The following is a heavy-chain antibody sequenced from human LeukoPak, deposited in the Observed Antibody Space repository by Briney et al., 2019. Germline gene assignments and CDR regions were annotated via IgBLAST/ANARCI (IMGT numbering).Heavy chain of an antibody. Sequence: KPSETLSLTCTVSGGSISSSSHYWGWIRQPPGKGLEWIGSIYYSGSTYYNPSLKSRVTISVDTSKNQFSLKLSSVTAADTAVYYCARRSAMFGGVTSELDYWGQATLVTVSS. CDR1: GGSISSSSHY. V-gene: IGHV4-39*01. CDR3: ARRSAMFGGVTSELDY. D-gene: IGHD3-16*01. J-gene: IGHJ4*02. CDR2: IYYSGST.